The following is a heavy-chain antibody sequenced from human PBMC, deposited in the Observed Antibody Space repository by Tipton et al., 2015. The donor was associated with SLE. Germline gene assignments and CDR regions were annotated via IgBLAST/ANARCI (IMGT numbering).Heavy chain of an antibody. CDR1: GGSISSYY. D-gene: IGHD3-22*01. Sequence: LRLSCTVSGGSISSYYWNWIRQPPGKGLEWIGYIYYSGSTNYNPSLKSRVTISVDTSKNQFSLKLSSVTAADTAVYYCARGIVVVIMDWFDPWGQGTLVTVSS. V-gene: IGHV4-59*01. CDR3: ARGIVVVIMDWFDP. CDR2: IYYSGST. J-gene: IGHJ5*02.